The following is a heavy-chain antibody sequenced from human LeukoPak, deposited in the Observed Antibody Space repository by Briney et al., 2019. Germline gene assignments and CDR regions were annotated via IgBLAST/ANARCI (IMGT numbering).Heavy chain of an antibody. CDR1: GGSISSGGYS. V-gene: IGHV4-30-2*01. Sequence: SETLSLTCAVSGGSISSGGYSWSWIRQPPGRGLEWIGYIYHSGSTYYNPSLKSRVTISVDRSKNQFSLRLSSVTAADTAVYYCARGRRHWFDPWGQGTLVTVSS. J-gene: IGHJ5*02. CDR2: IYHSGST. CDR3: ARGRRHWFDP.